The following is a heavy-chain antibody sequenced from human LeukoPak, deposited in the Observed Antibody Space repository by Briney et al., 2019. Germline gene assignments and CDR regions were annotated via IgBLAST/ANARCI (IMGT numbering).Heavy chain of an antibody. J-gene: IGHJ4*02. D-gene: IGHD6-19*01. CDR1: GFTFSSYN. V-gene: IGHV3-21*04. CDR2: ISSSSSYI. CDR3: AKRSAESSGYFDY. Sequence: PGGSLRLSCAASGFTFSSYNMNWVRQAPGKGLEWVSSISSSSSYIYYADSVKGRFTISRDNSKNTLYLQMNSLRAEDTAVYYCAKRSAESSGYFDYWGQGTLVTVSS.